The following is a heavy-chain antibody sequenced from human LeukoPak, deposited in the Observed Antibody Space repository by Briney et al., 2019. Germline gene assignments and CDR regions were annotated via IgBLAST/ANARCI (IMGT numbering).Heavy chain of an antibody. D-gene: IGHD1-26*01. CDR2: IKSETDGGTT. V-gene: IGHV3-15*01. J-gene: IGHJ3*02. Sequence: PGGSLRLSCAASGFTFNNAWMSWVRQAPGKGLEWVGHIKSETDGGTTDYAAPVKGRFTISRDDSKSIAYLQMNSLKTEDTAVYYCTREEWELLRGDAFDIWGQGTMVTVSS. CDR3: TREEWELLRGDAFDI. CDR1: GFTFNNAW.